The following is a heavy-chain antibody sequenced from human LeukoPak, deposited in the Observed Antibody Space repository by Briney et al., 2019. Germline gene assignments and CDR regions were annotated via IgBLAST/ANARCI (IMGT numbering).Heavy chain of an antibody. J-gene: IGHJ4*02. Sequence: ASVKVSCKASGYTFTSYAVHWVRQAPGQSLEWMGWINPGNGNTKYSQKFQGRVTITRNTSISTAYMELSSLRSEDTAVYYCAILEMATSEDVDYWGQGTLVTVSS. CDR2: INPGNGNT. D-gene: IGHD5-24*01. CDR3: AILEMATSEDVDY. CDR1: GYTFTSYA. V-gene: IGHV1-3*01.